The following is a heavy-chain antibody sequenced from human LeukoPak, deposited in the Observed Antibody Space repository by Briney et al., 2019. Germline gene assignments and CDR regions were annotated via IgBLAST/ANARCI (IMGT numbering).Heavy chain of an antibody. V-gene: IGHV3-7*04. CDR1: GFAFSGAW. CDR3: ARGWFGPDS. Sequence: GGSLRLSCAASGFAFSGAWMTWVRQVPGKGLEWVANIKEDGSAKNYVGSVRGRFTVSRDNAKNSLFLEMNSLRAEDTAVYSCARGWFGPDSCGQGTLVTVSS. CDR2: IKEDGSAK. D-gene: IGHD3-10*01. J-gene: IGHJ5*01.